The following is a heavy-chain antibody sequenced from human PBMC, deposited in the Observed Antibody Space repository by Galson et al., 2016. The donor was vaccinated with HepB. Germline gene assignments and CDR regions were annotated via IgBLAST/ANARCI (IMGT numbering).Heavy chain of an antibody. CDR1: GFSFSSYG. V-gene: IGHV3-33*01. CDR2: IWYDGSQK. Sequence: SLRLSCAASGFSFSSYGMHWVRQAPGKGLEWVAVIWYDGSQKYFADSVKGRFTISRDNSKNTVHLQMNSLRAEDTAVYFCAREETTEAYDVWGQGTVGTVS. CDR3: AREETTEAYDV. D-gene: IGHD1-1*01. J-gene: IGHJ3*01.